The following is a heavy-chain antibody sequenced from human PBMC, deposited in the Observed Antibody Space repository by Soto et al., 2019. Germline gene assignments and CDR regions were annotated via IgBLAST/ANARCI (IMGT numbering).Heavy chain of an antibody. CDR2: MYNTGRT. Sequence: SETLSLTCTVSGGSISSYYWSWIRQPPGKGLEWIGYMYNTGRTYYNPSLKSRLSISLDTSENQFSLKLTSVTAADTAIYYCARARQYYDCELDPWGQGTLVTVSS. D-gene: IGHD3-16*01. V-gene: IGHV4-59*12. CDR1: GGSISSYY. CDR3: ARARQYYDCELDP. J-gene: IGHJ5*02.